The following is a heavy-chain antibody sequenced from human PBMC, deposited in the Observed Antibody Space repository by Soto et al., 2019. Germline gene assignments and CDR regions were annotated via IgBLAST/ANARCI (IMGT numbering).Heavy chain of an antibody. V-gene: IGHV5-51*01. J-gene: IGHJ3*02. CDR1: GYKVSTWHNFTSYW. Sequence: ESLKISCMGSGYKVSTWHNFTSYWIAWVRQMPGEGLEWMGIIYPGDSDTRYSPSFQGQVTISADKSINSVYLQWSSLKASDTATYYCTRDLDYGGNSDSIDIWGQGTMVTVS. D-gene: IGHD4-17*01. CDR3: TRDLDYGGNSDSIDI. CDR2: IYPGDSDT.